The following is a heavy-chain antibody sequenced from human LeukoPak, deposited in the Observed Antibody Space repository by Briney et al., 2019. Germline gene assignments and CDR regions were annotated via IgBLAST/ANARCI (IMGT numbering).Heavy chain of an antibody. CDR3: ARMMTDFDGSGHDIQRGAFDI. CDR1: GFILENHA. V-gene: IGHV3-23*01. CDR2: TSSNGEVK. J-gene: IGHJ3*02. Sequence: GGSLRLSCVAPGFILENHAMSWIRQAPGKGLELVSGTSSNGEVKYYADSVKGRFTVSRDNSKDTLYLQMDSLGVEDTAMYYCARMMTDFDGSGHDIQRGAFDIWGQGTMVTVS. D-gene: IGHD3-22*01.